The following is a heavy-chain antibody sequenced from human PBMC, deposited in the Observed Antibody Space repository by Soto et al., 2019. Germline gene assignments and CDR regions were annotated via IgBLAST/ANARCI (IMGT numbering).Heavy chain of an antibody. V-gene: IGHV4-34*01. CDR2: IYYSGST. Sequence: SETLSLTCAVYGGSFSGYYWSWIRQPPGKGLEWIGDIYYSGSTNYNPSLKSRVTISVDTSKNQFSLKLSSVTAADTAVYYCARYNSNYYHGMDVWGQGTTVTVSS. D-gene: IGHD1-20*01. CDR1: GGSFSGYY. CDR3: ARYNSNYYHGMDV. J-gene: IGHJ6*02.